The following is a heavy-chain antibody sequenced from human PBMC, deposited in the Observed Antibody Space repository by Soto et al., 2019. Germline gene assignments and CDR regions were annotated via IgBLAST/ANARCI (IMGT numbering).Heavy chain of an antibody. V-gene: IGHV4-34*01. CDR2: INHSGST. CDR1: GGSFSGYY. D-gene: IGHD6-6*01. J-gene: IGHJ6*02. Sequence: SETLSLTCAVYGGSFSGYYWSWIRQPPGKGLESIGEINHSGSTNYNPSLKSRVTISVDTSKNQFSLKLSSVTAADTAVYYCARKGGYSSSRGYYYYGMDVWGQGTTVTVSS. CDR3: ARKGGYSSSRGYYYYGMDV.